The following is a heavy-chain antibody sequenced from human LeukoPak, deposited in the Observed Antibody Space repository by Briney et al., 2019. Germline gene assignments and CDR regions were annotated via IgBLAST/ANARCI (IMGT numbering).Heavy chain of an antibody. CDR1: RLTITNYG. V-gene: IGHV3-30*03. J-gene: IGHJ4*02. Sequence: PGGSLSLSCAASRLTITNYGMHWVSQAPTKWLEWVGVVSYDGSNKYYPDSVKGRFTISRDNSKNTLYLQMNSLRAEDTAVYYCARDLWGVIDYWGQGTLVTVSS. D-gene: IGHD3-16*02. CDR3: ARDLWGVIDY. CDR2: VSYDGSNK.